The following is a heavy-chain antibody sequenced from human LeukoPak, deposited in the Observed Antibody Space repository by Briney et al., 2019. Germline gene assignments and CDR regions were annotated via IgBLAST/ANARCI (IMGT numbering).Heavy chain of an antibody. CDR3: ARVFRPPLTVFIIRGAFDI. Sequence: PGGSLRLSCAASGFTFSSYSMNWVRQAPGKGLEWVSSISSSSSYIYYADSVKGRFTISRDNAKNSLYLQMNSLRVEDTAVYYCARVFRPPLTVFIIRGAFDIWGQGTMVTVSS. D-gene: IGHD3-3*01. CDR1: GFTFSSYS. J-gene: IGHJ3*02. CDR2: ISSSSSYI. V-gene: IGHV3-21*01.